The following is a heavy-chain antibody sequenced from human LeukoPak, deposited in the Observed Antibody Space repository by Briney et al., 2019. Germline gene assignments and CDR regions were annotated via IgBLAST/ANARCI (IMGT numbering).Heavy chain of an antibody. J-gene: IGHJ4*02. CDR1: GFTVSGNY. CDR3: AREGGPYSSTLRGC. D-gene: IGHD6-19*01. V-gene: IGHV3-53*01. CDR2: MYASGTT. Sequence: GGSLRLSCVVSGFTVSGNYMSWVRQAPGKGLEWVSIMYASGTTDYADSVKGRFTISRDNSKNTLYLQMSSLRVEDTAMYYCAREGGPYSSTLRGCWGQGTLVTVSS.